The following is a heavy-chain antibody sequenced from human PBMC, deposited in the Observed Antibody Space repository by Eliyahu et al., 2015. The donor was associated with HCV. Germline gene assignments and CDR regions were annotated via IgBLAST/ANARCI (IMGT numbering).Heavy chain of an antibody. CDR2: IKQDGSEK. D-gene: IGHD2-21*01. V-gene: IGHV3-7*03. Sequence: EVQLVESGGGLVQPGGSLRLSCAASGFTFSSYWMSWVRRAPGKGLEGVANIKQDGSEKYYVDSVKGRFTISRDNAKNSLYLQMNSLRAEDTAVYYCASTGQCGGDCYDAFDIWGQGTMVTVSS. CDR3: ASTGQCGGDCYDAFDI. J-gene: IGHJ3*02. CDR1: GFTFSSYW.